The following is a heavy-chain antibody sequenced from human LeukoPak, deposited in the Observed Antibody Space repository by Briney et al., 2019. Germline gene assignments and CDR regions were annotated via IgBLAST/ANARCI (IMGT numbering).Heavy chain of an antibody. CDR1: GFTFTSYW. Sequence: HPGGSLRLSCAASGFTFTSYWMHWVRQAPGKGLVWVSRVNSDGSGTTYADSVKGRFTISRDNAKNTLYLQMNSLRAEDTAVYYCARGRYYGMDVWGQGTTVTVSS. CDR3: ARGRYYGMDV. V-gene: IGHV3-74*01. CDR2: VNSDGSGT. J-gene: IGHJ6*02.